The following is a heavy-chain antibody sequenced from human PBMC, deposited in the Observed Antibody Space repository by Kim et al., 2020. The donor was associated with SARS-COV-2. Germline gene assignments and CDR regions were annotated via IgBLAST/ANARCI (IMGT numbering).Heavy chain of an antibody. CDR3: ARDSVAAPGSYCDH. D-gene: IGHD6-13*01. Sequence: ASVKVSCKTSGYTFTNYVIHWVRQAPGQRLEWMGWVIPDTDNINYSEKFQGRVTITSDTSASTAYMELSSLGSADTAVYYCARDSVAAPGSYCDHWGQGTLVTVSS. J-gene: IGHJ4*02. CDR1: GYTFTNYV. V-gene: IGHV1-3*01. CDR2: VIPDTDNI.